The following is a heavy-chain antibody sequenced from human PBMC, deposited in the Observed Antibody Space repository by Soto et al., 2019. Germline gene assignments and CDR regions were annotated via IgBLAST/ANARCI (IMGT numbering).Heavy chain of an antibody. Sequence: PGGSLRLSCAASGFTFSSYAMSWVRQAPGKGLEWVSAISGSGGITYYADSVKGRFTISRDNSKNTLYLQMNSLRAEDTAVYYCAKSGILNSGYALRFCWFDPWGQGTLVTVS. J-gene: IGHJ5*02. V-gene: IGHV3-23*01. CDR2: ISGSGGIT. CDR1: GFTFSSYA. D-gene: IGHD5-12*01. CDR3: AKSGILNSGYALRFCWFDP.